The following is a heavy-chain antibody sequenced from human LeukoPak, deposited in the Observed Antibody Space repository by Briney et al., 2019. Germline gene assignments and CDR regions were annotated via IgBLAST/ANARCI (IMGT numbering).Heavy chain of an antibody. CDR3: ASSKGSSGHFES. D-gene: IGHD6-19*01. Sequence: GESLKISCKGSGYTFTSQWIGWVRQMPGKGLELRGLFYPGDSDTSYSPSFQGQVSISADKSTSTAYLQWTSLKASDTGIYYCASSKGSSGHFESWGQGTLVTVSS. V-gene: IGHV5-51*01. CDR1: GYTFTSQW. J-gene: IGHJ4*02. CDR2: FYPGDSDT.